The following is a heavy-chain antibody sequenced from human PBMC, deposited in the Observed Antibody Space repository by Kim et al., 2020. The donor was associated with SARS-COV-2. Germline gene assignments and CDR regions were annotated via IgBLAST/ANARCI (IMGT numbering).Heavy chain of an antibody. CDR3: ATGISGMDV. CDR2: TYYRSKWSN. V-gene: IGHV6-1*01. CDR1: GDSVSSNSAA. D-gene: IGHD5-12*01. Sequence: SQTISLTCAISGDSVSSNSAAWHWIRQSPSRGLEWLGRTYYRSKWSNDYRVSVKSRITINPDTSKNQFSLQLNSVTPEDTAVYYCATGISGMDVWGQGTTVTVSS. J-gene: IGHJ6*02.